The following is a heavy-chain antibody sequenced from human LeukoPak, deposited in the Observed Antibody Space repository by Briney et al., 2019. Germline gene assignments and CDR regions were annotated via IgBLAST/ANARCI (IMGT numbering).Heavy chain of an antibody. CDR1: GFTFSNYA. V-gene: IGHV3-23*01. CDR2: LSSSSGST. Sequence: QPGGSLRLSCVASGFTFSNYAMSWVRQAPGKGLEWVSGLSSSSGSTYYADSVKGRFIISRDNSKNTLYLQMNSLRAEDTAVYYCAASQYYYDSSGYYEGYYFDYWGQGTLVTVSS. J-gene: IGHJ4*02. CDR3: AASQYYYDSSGYYEGYYFDY. D-gene: IGHD3-22*01.